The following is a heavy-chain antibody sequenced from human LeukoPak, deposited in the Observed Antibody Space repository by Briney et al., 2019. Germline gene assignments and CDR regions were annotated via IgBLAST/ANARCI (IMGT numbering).Heavy chain of an antibody. CDR3: SSEYSGSSKRG. CDR1: GGSISSSNYY. Sequence: PSETLSLTCTVPGGSISSSNYYWAWIRQPPGKGLEWIGSIYYSGSTYYNPSLKSRVTISVDTSENQFSLKLTSVTAADTAVYFCSSEYSGSSKRGWGQGTLVTVSS. CDR2: IYYSGST. J-gene: IGHJ4*02. V-gene: IGHV4-39*01. D-gene: IGHD6-6*01.